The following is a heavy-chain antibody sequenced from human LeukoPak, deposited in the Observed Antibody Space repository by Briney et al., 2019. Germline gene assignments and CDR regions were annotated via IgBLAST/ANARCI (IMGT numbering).Heavy chain of an antibody. Sequence: GGSLRLSCAASGFTVSTNYMSWVRQAPEKGLEWVSVLYSGGSTYYADSVKGRFTISRDNSKNTLYLQMNSLRPEDTAVYYCARESVGYCSTSICPNSFDPWGQGTLVTVSS. CDR1: GFTVSTNY. J-gene: IGHJ5*02. CDR2: LYSGGST. V-gene: IGHV3-53*01. D-gene: IGHD2-2*01. CDR3: ARESVGYCSTSICPNSFDP.